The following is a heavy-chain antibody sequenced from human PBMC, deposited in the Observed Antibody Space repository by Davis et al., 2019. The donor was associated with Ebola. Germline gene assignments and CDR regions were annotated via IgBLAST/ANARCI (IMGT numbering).Heavy chain of an antibody. V-gene: IGHV4-34*01. J-gene: IGHJ4*02. D-gene: IGHD3-10*01. CDR1: GGFFSGYY. Sequence: SETLSLTCAVSGGFFSGYYWTWIRQSPGKGLEWIGEVNQSGGASYNPSLTSRVTISVDSSTNHLSLRLTSVTAADTAVYYCARGLYGRRLRFWGQGTLVTVSS. CDR2: VNQSGGA. CDR3: ARGLYGRRLRF.